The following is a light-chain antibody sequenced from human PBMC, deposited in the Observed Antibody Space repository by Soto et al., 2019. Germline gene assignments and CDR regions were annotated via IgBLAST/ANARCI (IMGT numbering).Light chain of an antibody. V-gene: IGLV1-40*01. Sequence: QSVLTQPPSVSGPPGQRVTISCTGSSSNIGAGYDVHWYQQLPGTAPKLLIYGNSNRPSGVPDRFSGSKSGTSASLAITGLQAEDEADYYCQSYDSSLSVYVFGTGTKLTVL. CDR2: GNS. CDR3: QSYDSSLSVYV. CDR1: SSNIGAGYD. J-gene: IGLJ1*01.